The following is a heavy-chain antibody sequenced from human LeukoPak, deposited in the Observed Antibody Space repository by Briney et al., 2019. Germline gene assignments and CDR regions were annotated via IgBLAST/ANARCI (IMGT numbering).Heavy chain of an antibody. CDR1: GDSVSSAAYY. D-gene: IGHD3-22*01. CDR3: ARAYYYDSSGYSSASNWLHP. Sequence: PSQTLSLTCTVSGDSVSSAAYYWSWIRQHPGKGLEWIGHIYYSGTTYFNPSLKSRVTISVDTSKNQFSLKLTSVTAADTAVYYCARAYYYDSSGYSSASNWLHPWAREPWSPSPQ. CDR2: IYYSGTT. V-gene: IGHV4-31*03. J-gene: IGHJ5*02.